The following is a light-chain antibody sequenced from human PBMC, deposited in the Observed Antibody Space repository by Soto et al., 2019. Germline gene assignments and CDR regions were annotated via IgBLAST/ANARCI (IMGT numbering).Light chain of an antibody. CDR1: LPISNY. V-gene: IGKV1-27*01. Sequence: DIPMTQSPSSLSASVGDRVTIPCRASLPISNYLAWYQQKPGKIPNLLIYAASTLQAGVPSRFSGSGSGTEFTLTISGLLPEDFATYHCQQLNTLPFTFGQGTRLEIK. CDR2: AAS. J-gene: IGKJ5*01. CDR3: QQLNTLPFT.